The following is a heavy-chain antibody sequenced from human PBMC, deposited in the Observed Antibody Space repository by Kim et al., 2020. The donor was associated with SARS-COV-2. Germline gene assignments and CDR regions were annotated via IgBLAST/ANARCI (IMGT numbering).Heavy chain of an antibody. D-gene: IGHD5-18*01. Sequence: RKYYADSLKGRFTVSRDDSRKTMYLQMNSLRAEDTAVYYCARADADSAMDVWGQGTTVTVSS. V-gene: IGHV3-33*01. CDR2: RK. CDR3: ARADADSAMDV. J-gene: IGHJ6*02.